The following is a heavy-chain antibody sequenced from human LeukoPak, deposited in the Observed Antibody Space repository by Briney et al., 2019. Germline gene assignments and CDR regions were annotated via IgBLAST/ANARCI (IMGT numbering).Heavy chain of an antibody. CDR3: AKGYGMDV. CDR1: GFTFSSSV. CDR2: ISGSGVST. J-gene: IGHJ6*02. V-gene: IGHV3-23*01. Sequence: GGSLRLSCAASGFTFSSSVMSWVRQGSGKGLEWVSGISGSGVSTWYADSVKGRFTISRDNSKNTLYLQMNSLRAEDTAVYYCAKGYGMDVWGQGTTVTVSS.